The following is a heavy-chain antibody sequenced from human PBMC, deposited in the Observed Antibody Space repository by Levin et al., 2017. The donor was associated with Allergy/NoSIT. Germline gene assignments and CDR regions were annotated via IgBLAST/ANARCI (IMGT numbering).Heavy chain of an antibody. J-gene: IGHJ6*03. Sequence: PAASVKVSCKASGYNFIRYYIYWVRQAPGQGLQWMGWINPQNGHTAYSESFQGRVTVTWDTARTTAYMELRSLKYDDTAIYYCARGPPPGVFGDFDYYMDVWGKGTTVSVSS. CDR1: GYNFIRYY. CDR2: INPQNGHT. D-gene: IGHD3-16*01. CDR3: ARGPPPGVFGDFDYYMDV. V-gene: IGHV1-2*02.